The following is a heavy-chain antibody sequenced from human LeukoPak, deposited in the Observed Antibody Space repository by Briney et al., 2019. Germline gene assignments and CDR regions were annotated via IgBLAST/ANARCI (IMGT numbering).Heavy chain of an antibody. V-gene: IGHV3-15*01. CDR3: TTDEDWNYARKDV. D-gene: IGHD1-7*01. CDR2: IKSKTDGGTT. CDR1: GFTFSNAW. Sequence: GGSLRLSCAASGFTFSNAWMSWVRQAPGKGLEWVGRIKSKTDGGTTDYAAPVKGRFTISRDDSKSTLYLQMNSLKTEDTAVYYCTTDEDWNYARKDVWGQGATVIVSS. J-gene: IGHJ6*02.